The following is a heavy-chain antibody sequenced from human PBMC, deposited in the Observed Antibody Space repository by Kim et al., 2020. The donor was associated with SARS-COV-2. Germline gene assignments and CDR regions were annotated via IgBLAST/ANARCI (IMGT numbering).Heavy chain of an antibody. Sequence: KSRVTISVEKSKNQFSLKLSSVTAADTAVYYCARDGDYYDSSGYQPYFDYWGQGTLVTVSS. J-gene: IGHJ4*02. V-gene: IGHV4-4*02. D-gene: IGHD3-22*01. CDR3: ARDGDYYDSSGYQPYFDY.